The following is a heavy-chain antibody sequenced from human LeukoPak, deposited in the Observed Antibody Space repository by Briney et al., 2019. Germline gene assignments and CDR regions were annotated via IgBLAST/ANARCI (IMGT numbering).Heavy chain of an antibody. CDR2: ISAYNGNT. CDR1: GYTFTSYG. V-gene: IGHV1-18*01. Sequence: ASVKVSCKASGYTFTSYGISWVRQAPGQGLEWMGWISAYNGNTNYAQKLQGRVTMTTDTSTSTAYMELRSLRSDDTAVYYCAREGYARLDCSGGSCYSDYWGQGTLVTVSS. CDR3: AREGYARLDCSGGSCYSDY. J-gene: IGHJ4*02. D-gene: IGHD2-15*01.